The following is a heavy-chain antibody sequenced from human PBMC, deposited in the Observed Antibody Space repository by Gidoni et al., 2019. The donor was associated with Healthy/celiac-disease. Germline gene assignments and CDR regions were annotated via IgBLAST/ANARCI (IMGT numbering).Heavy chain of an antibody. Sequence: QVQLVQSGAEVKKPGASVKVSCKVSGYTLTELSIHWVRQAPGKGLEWMGGFDPEDGETIYAQKFQGRVTMTEDTSTDTAYMELSSLRSEDTAVYYCATLGSDYYDSSGYYYRRAFDIWGQGTMVTVSS. CDR1: GYTLTELS. CDR3: ATLGSDYYDSSGYYYRRAFDI. J-gene: IGHJ3*02. CDR2: FDPEDGET. V-gene: IGHV1-24*01. D-gene: IGHD3-22*01.